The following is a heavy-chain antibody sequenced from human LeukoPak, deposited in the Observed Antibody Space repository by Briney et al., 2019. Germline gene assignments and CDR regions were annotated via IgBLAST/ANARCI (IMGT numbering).Heavy chain of an antibody. CDR3: AREMWWELRHGAGKDYYYYMDV. CDR1: GYTFTSYG. CDR2: ISAYNGNT. D-gene: IGHD1-26*01. Sequence: AASVKVSCKASGYTFTSYGISWVRQAPGQGLEWMGWISAYNGNTNYAQKLQGRVTMTTDTSTSTAYMELRSLRSDDTAVYYCAREMWWELRHGAGKDYYYYMDVWGKGTTVTVSS. V-gene: IGHV1-18*01. J-gene: IGHJ6*03.